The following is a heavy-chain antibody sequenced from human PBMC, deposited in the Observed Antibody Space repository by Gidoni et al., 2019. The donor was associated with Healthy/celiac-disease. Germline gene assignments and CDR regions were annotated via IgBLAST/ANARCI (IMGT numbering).Heavy chain of an antibody. CDR1: GFTFSDYY. V-gene: IGHV3-11*01. CDR3: ASLMYPYYFDY. J-gene: IGHJ4*02. D-gene: IGHD2-8*01. Sequence: QVQLVEYGGGLVKPGGSLRLSCAASGFTFSDYYMRWIRQAPGKGLGWVSYISSSGSTIYYADSVKGRFTISRDNAKNSLYLQMNSLRAEDTAVYYCASLMYPYYFDYWGQGTLVTVSS. CDR2: ISSSGSTI.